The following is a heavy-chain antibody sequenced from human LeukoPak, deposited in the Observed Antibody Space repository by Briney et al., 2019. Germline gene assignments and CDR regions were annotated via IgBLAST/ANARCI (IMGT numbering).Heavy chain of an antibody. CDR2: IYYSGST. D-gene: IGHD1-26*01. V-gene: IGHV4-59*08. J-gene: IGHJ4*02. CDR1: GGSISSYY. CDR3: AGGRRYFDY. Sequence: SETLSLTCTVSGGSISSYYWSWIRQPPGKGLEWIGYIYYSGSTNYNPSLKSRVTISVDTSKNQFSLKLSSVTAADTAVYYCAGGRRYFDYWGQGTLVTVSS.